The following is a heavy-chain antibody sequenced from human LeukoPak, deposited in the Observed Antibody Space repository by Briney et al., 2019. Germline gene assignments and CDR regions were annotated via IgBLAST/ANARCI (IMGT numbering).Heavy chain of an antibody. Sequence: SQTLSLTCTVSGGSISSGGYYWSWIRQHPGKGLEWIGYIYYSGSTYYNPSLKSRVTISVDTSKNQFSLKLSSVTAADTAVYYCARGEGCSSTSCYTTDWFDPWGQGTLVTVSS. J-gene: IGHJ5*02. CDR2: IYYSGST. CDR3: ARGEGCSSTSCYTTDWFDP. CDR1: GGSISSGGYY. V-gene: IGHV4-31*03. D-gene: IGHD2-2*02.